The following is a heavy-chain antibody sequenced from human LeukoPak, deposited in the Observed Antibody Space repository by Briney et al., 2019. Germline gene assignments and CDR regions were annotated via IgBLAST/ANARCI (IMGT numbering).Heavy chain of an antibody. V-gene: IGHV3-33*05. Sequence: GSLRLSCAASGFTFSTYGMQWVRQAPGKGLEWVAVIVGDGSKAHCADSVRGRFTVSRDNSKNTLYLQMNSLRAEDTAVYYCARDSITGDNSLDFWGRGTLVTVSS. CDR3: ARDSITGDNSLDF. CDR1: GFTFSTYG. CDR2: IVGDGSKA. J-gene: IGHJ4*02. D-gene: IGHD7-27*01.